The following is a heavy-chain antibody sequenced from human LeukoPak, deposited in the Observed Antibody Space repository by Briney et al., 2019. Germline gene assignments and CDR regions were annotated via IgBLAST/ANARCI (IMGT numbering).Heavy chain of an antibody. Sequence: SETLSLTCTVSDDSISSSRYYWGWIRQPPGKGLEWIGIMYYSGSTYYNPSLKSRVTISVDTSKNQFSLKLSSVTAADTAVYYCARVINSSGHYAGDYWGQGTLVTVSS. J-gene: IGHJ4*02. CDR2: MYYSGST. CDR3: ARVINSSGHYAGDY. V-gene: IGHV4-39*07. D-gene: IGHD3-22*01. CDR1: DDSISSSRYY.